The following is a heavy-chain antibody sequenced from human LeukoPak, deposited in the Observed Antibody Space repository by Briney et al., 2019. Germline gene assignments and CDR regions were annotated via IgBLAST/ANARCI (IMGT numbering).Heavy chain of an antibody. D-gene: IGHD3-10*01. J-gene: IGHJ3*01. CDR1: GGSISSSS. CDR3: VRNYYDSESRDAFDV. Sequence: SETLSLTCTVSGGSISSSSWSWIRQPPGKGLEWIGWIYTTGRPNYNPSLKSRATISIDTSKNQFSLKLSSVTAADTAVYFCVRNYYDSESRDAFDVWGQGTMVTVSS. V-gene: IGHV4-4*09. CDR2: IYTTGRP.